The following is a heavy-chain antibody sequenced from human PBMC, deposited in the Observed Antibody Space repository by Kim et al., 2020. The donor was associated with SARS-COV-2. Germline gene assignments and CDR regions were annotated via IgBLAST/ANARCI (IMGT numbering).Heavy chain of an antibody. D-gene: IGHD6-13*01. J-gene: IGHJ4*02. CDR3: ATQDPYSSSWPCFDY. V-gene: IGHV1-3*01. CDR2: INAGNGNT. CDR1: GYTFTSYA. Sequence: ASVKVSCKASGYTFTSYAMHWVRQAPGQRLEWMGWINAGNGNTKYSQKFQGRVTITRDTSASTAYMELSSLRSEDTAVYYCATQDPYSSSWPCFDYWGQGTLVTVSS.